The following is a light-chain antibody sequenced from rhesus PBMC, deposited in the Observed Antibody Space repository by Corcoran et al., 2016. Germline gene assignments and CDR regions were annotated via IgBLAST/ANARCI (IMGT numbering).Light chain of an antibody. V-gene: IGKV3-10*01. Sequence: IVMTQSPATLSLSPGETATLSCRASESVGSYLAWYQQKPGQAPRLLIYGTSSRANGIPDRFSGSGSGTDFTLTISSLEPEDVGVYHCYQHSSGYSFGQGTKVEIK. CDR1: ESVGSY. J-gene: IGKJ2*01. CDR3: YQHSSGYS. CDR2: GTS.